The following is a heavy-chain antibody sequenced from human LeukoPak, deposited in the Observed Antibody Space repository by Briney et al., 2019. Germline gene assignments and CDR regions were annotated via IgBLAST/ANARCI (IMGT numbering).Heavy chain of an antibody. CDR1: GFTFSTYT. J-gene: IGHJ4*02. V-gene: IGHV3-21*04. CDR3: AKAVYDSSGSPYYFDY. D-gene: IGHD3-22*01. Sequence: GGSLRLSCAASGFTFSTYTMNWVRQAPGKGLEWVSSISSSSYFIYYADSVRGRFTISRDNAKNSLYLQMNSLRAEDTAVYYCAKAVYDSSGSPYYFDYWGQGTLVTVSS. CDR2: ISSSSYFI.